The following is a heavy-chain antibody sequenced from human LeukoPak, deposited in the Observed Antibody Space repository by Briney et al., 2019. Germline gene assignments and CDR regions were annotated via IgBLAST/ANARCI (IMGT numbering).Heavy chain of an antibody. V-gene: IGHV3-66*01. Sequence: GGSLRLSCAASEFSVGSNYMTWVRQAPGKGLEWVSLIYSGGSTYYADSVKGRFTISRDNSKNTLYLQMNSLRAEDTAVYYCAELGITMIGGVWGKGTTVTISS. CDR2: IYSGGST. CDR3: AELGITMIGGV. CDR1: EFSVGSNY. D-gene: IGHD3-10*02. J-gene: IGHJ6*04.